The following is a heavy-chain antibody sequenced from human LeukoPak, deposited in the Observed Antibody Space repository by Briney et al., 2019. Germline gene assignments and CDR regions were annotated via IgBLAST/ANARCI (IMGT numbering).Heavy chain of an antibody. CDR1: GYTFTSYG. CDR2: ISAYNGNT. D-gene: IGHD3-10*01. V-gene: IGHV1-18*01. J-gene: IGHJ3*02. CDR3: ARVGDLWFGELLNDAFDI. Sequence: ASVKVSCKASGYTFTSYGISWVRQAPGQGLEWMGWISAYNGNTNYAQKLQGRVTMTTDTSTSTAYMELRSLRSDDTAVYYCARVGDLWFGELLNDAFDIWGQGTMVTVSS.